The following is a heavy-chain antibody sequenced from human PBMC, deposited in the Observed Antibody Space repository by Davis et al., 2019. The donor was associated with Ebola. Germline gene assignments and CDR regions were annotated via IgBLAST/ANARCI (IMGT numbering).Heavy chain of an antibody. CDR2: ISAYNGNT. V-gene: IGHV1-18*01. Sequence: ASVNVSCKASGYSFTDDGISWVRQATGQGLEWMGWISAYNGNTNYAQKLQGRVTMTTDTSTSTAYMELRSLRSDDTAVYYCARDVEVVGIAAGSYLYYYYGMDVWGQGTTVTVSS. CDR1: GYSFTDDG. CDR3: ARDVEVVGIAAGSYLYYYYGMDV. J-gene: IGHJ6*02. D-gene: IGHD3-10*01.